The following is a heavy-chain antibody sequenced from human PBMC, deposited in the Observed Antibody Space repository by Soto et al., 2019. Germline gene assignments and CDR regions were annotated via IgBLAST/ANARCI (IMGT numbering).Heavy chain of an antibody. CDR2: IYYSGST. J-gene: IGHJ4*02. D-gene: IGHD6-19*01. CDR1: GGSISSGGYY. Sequence: TSETLSLTCTVSGGSISSGGYYWSWIRQHPGKGLEWIGYIYYSGSTYYNPSLKSRVTISVDTSKNQFSLKLSSVTAADTAVYYCASHSSGWYDGRDYWGQGTLVTVSS. CDR3: ASHSSGWYDGRDY. V-gene: IGHV4-31*03.